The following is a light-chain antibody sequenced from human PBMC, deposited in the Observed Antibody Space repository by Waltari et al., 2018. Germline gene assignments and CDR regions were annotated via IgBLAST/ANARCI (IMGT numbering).Light chain of an antibody. CDR2: DAS. Sequence: DIQMTQSPSSLSASVGDRVTITCQASQDISNYLNWYQQKPGKAPKLLIYDASNLEGGVPSRFSGSGSGTDFTFTISSLQPEDIATYYCQQYDDLLTFGGGTKEEIK. CDR1: QDISNY. CDR3: QQYDDLLT. V-gene: IGKV1-33*01. J-gene: IGKJ4*01.